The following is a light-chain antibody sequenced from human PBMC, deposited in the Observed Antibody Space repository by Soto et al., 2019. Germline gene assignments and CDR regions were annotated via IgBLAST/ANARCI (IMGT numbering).Light chain of an antibody. J-gene: IGKJ5*01. CDR2: DAS. Sequence: AIQLTQSPSSLSASVGDRVSITCRASQGISSALAWYQHKPGKPPKILIYDASSLQSGVPSRFSGSESGTEFTLTISILQPEDFATYYCQQLKSYPFTFGQGTRLEIK. CDR1: QGISSA. CDR3: QQLKSYPFT. V-gene: IGKV1-13*02.